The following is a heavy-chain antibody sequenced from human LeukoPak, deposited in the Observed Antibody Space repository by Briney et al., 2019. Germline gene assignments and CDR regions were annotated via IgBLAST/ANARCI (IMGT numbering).Heavy chain of an antibody. D-gene: IGHD2-15*01. CDR3: ARHPGYCSGGSCYRGGGDY. CDR1: GGSISSYY. CDR2: IYYSGST. V-gene: IGHV4-59*08. J-gene: IGHJ4*02. Sequence: SETLSLTCTVSGGSISSYYWSWIRQPPGKGLEWIGYIYYSGSTNYNPSLKSRVTISVDTSKNQFSLKLSSVTAADTAVYYCARHPGYCSGGSCYRGGGDYWGQGTLVTVSS.